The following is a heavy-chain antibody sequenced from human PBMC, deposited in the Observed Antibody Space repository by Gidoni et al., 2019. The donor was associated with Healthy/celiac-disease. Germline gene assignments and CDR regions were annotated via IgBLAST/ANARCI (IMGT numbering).Heavy chain of an antibody. V-gene: IGHV1-69*01. Sequence: QVQLVQSGAAVKKPGSSVKVSCKASGGTFSSYAISWVRQAPGQGLEWMGGIIPIFGTANYAQKFQGRVTITADESTSTAYMELSSLRSEDTAVYYCARANYYDSSGYLPIAAYYYYGMDVWGQGTTVTVSS. D-gene: IGHD3-22*01. CDR1: GGTFSSYA. J-gene: IGHJ6*02. CDR2: IIPIFGTA. CDR3: ARANYYDSSGYLPIAAYYYYGMDV.